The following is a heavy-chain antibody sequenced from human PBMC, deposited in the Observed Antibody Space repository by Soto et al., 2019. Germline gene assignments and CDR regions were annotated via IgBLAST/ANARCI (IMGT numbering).Heavy chain of an antibody. CDR2: IKQDGSEK. CDR1: GFTFSSYW. V-gene: IGHV3-7*05. D-gene: IGHD5-18*01. J-gene: IGHJ4*02. CDR3: ARVFSESHTAMVTRKSNYFDY. Sequence: GGSLRLSCAASGFTFSSYWMSWVRQAPGKGLEWVANIKQDGSEKYYVDSVKGRFTISRDNAKNSLYLQMNSLRAEDTAVYYCARVFSESHTAMVTRKSNYFDYWGQGTLVTVSS.